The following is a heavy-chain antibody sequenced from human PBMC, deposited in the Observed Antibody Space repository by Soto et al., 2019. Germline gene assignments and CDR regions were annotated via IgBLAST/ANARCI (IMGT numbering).Heavy chain of an antibody. CDR3: ARGYSNYAGNWFDP. J-gene: IGHJ5*02. V-gene: IGHV3-74*01. Sequence: GRPLRLSCAASGFTFSSYWMHWVRQAPGKGLVWVSRINSDGSSTSYADSVKGRFTISRDNAKNTLYLQMNSLRAEDTAVYYCARGYSNYAGNWFDPWGQGTLVTVSS. CDR1: GFTFSSYW. CDR2: INSDGSST. D-gene: IGHD4-4*01.